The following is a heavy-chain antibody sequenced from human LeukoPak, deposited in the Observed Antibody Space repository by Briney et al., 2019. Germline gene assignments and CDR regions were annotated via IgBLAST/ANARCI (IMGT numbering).Heavy chain of an antibody. CDR3: ARQSTYYDFWSGYYSGINWFDP. Sequence: PGGSLRLSCAASGFTFSSYSMNWVRQAPGKGLEWVSSISSSSSYIYYADSVKGRFTISRDNAKNSLYLQMNSLRAEDTAVYYCARQSTYYDFWSGYYSGINWFDPWGQGTLVTVSS. CDR1: GFTFSSYS. CDR2: ISSSSSYI. D-gene: IGHD3-3*01. V-gene: IGHV3-21*01. J-gene: IGHJ5*02.